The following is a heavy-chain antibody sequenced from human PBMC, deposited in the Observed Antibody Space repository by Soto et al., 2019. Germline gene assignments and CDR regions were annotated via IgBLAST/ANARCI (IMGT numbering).Heavy chain of an antibody. CDR2: IIPTFGPV. V-gene: IGHV1-69*06. CDR3: ARNRGDYGDYFDN. J-gene: IGHJ4*02. Sequence: QVQLVQSGAEVKKPGSSVKVSCKASGGTFSSFLISWVRQAPGQGLEWMGGIIPTFGPVNYAQNFQGRVTMTADKSTATAYMELSSLRSEDTAMYYCARNRGDYGDYFDNWGQGTLVTVSS. CDR1: GGTFSSFL. D-gene: IGHD4-17*01.